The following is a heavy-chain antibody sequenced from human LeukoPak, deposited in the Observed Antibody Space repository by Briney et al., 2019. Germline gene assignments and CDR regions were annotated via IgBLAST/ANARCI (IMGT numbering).Heavy chain of an antibody. Sequence: SGTLSLTCTVSGGSISSSSYYWGWIRQPPGKGLEWIGSIYYSGSTYYNPSLKSRVTISVDTSKNQFSLKLSSVTAADTAVYYCARSGSYSYWGQGTLVTVSS. CDR3: ARSGSYSY. CDR1: GGSISSSSYY. J-gene: IGHJ4*02. CDR2: IYYSGST. D-gene: IGHD1-26*01. V-gene: IGHV4-39*01.